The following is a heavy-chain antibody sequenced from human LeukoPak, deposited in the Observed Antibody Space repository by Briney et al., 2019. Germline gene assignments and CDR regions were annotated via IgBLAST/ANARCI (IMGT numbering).Heavy chain of an antibody. CDR3: ARGLVVAATPPYSYYGMDV. J-gene: IGHJ6*04. D-gene: IGHD2-15*01. Sequence: PGGSLRLSCAASGFTFSTYEMNWVRQAPGKGLEWLSYISSGGSSIYSADSVKGRFTISRHNAKDSLYLQVNSLRTEDTAVYYCARGLVVAATPPYSYYGMDVWGKGTTVTVSS. V-gene: IGHV3-48*03. CDR1: GFTFSTYE. CDR2: ISSGGSSI.